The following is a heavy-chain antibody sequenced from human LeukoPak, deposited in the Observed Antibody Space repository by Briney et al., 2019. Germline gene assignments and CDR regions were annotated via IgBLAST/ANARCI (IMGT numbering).Heavy chain of an antibody. V-gene: IGHV4-59*01. D-gene: IGHD3-22*01. CDR1: GGSISSYY. CDR2: IYYSGST. CDR3: ARDPHYYDSSGYYYWYFDL. Sequence: PSETLSLTCTVSGGSISSYYWSWIRQPPGKGLEWIGYIYYSGSTNYNPSLKSRVTISVDTSKNQFSLKLSSVTAADTAVYYCARDPHYYDSSGYYYWYFDLWGRGTLVTVSP. J-gene: IGHJ2*01.